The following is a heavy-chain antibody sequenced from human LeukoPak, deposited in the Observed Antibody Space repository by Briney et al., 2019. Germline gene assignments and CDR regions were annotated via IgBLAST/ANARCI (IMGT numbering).Heavy chain of an antibody. J-gene: IGHJ4*02. CDR3: ARDSVVFAATIRNFDY. CDR2: ISYDGSNK. CDR1: GFTFSSYA. Sequence: GGSLRLSCAASGFTFSSYAMHWVRQAPGKGLEWVAVISYDGSNKYYADSVKGRFTISRDNSKNTLYLQMNSLRAEDTAVYYCARDSVVFAATIRNFDYWGQGTLVTVSS. V-gene: IGHV3-30-3*01. D-gene: IGHD5-12*01.